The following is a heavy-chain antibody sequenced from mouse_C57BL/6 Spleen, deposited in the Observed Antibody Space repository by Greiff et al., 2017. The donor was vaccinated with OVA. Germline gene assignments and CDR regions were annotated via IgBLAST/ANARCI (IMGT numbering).Heavy chain of an antibody. V-gene: IGHV1-15*01. Sequence: QVQLQQSGAELVRPGASVTLSCKASGYTFTDYEMHWVKQTPVHGLEWIGAIDPETGGTAYNQKFKGKAILTADKSSSTAYMELRSLTSEDSAVYYCTREGGSSYNDYGGQGTTLTVSS. J-gene: IGHJ2*01. CDR3: TREGGSSYNDY. D-gene: IGHD1-1*01. CDR1: GYTFTDYE. CDR2: IDPETGGT.